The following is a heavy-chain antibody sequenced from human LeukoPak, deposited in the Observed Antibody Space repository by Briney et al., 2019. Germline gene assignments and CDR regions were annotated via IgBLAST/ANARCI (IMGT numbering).Heavy chain of an antibody. CDR3: ARDKRRGYSSIFDY. D-gene: IGHD5-18*01. CDR2: INPNSGGT. CDR1: GYTFTGYY. V-gene: IGHV1-2*02. Sequence: APVKVSCKASGYTFTGYYMHWVRQAPGQGLEWMGWINPNSGGTNYAQKFQGRVTMTRDTSISTAYMELSRLRSDDTAVYYCARDKRRGYSSIFDYWGQGTLVTVSS. J-gene: IGHJ4*02.